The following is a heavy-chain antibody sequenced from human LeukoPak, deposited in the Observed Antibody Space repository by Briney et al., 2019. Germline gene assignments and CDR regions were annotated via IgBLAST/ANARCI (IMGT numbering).Heavy chain of an antibody. Sequence: SQTLSLTCAISGDSVSNDNAAWNWIRQSPSRGLEWLGRTYYRSKWYTDYAVSVSSRITINPDESKNQFPLQLNSVTPEDTTVYYCASSSLRGSDAFDIWGQGTMVTVSS. J-gene: IGHJ3*02. CDR1: GDSVSNDNAA. D-gene: IGHD3-16*01. V-gene: IGHV6-1*01. CDR3: ASSSLRGSDAFDI. CDR2: TYYRSKWYT.